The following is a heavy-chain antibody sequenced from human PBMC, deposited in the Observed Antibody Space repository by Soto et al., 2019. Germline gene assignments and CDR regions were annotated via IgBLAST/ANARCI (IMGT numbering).Heavy chain of an antibody. CDR3: ARNGYSSSWTLYYYYYGMDV. J-gene: IGHJ6*02. V-gene: IGHV1-69*02. Sequence: ASVKVSCKASGGTFSSYTISWVRQAPGQGLEWMGRIIPILGIANYAQKFQGRVTITADESTSTAYMELSSLRSEDTAVYYCARNGYSSSWTLYYYYYGMDVWGQGTTVTVSS. D-gene: IGHD6-13*01. CDR1: GGTFSSYT. CDR2: IIPILGIA.